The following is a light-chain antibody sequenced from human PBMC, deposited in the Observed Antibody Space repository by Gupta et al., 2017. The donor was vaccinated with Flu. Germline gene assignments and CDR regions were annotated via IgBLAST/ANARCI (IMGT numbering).Light chain of an antibody. CDR2: NSD. Sequence: RVTTSCSGSSDNIGSKTVCWYQQHPGTAPKLLIYNSDQRPSGVPNRFSGSKSGTTASLAISGLQSEDEADYYCGAWEDRVNCPVFGGGTKLTVL. V-gene: IGLV1-44*01. CDR3: GAWEDRVNCPV. J-gene: IGLJ3*02. CDR1: SDNIGSKT.